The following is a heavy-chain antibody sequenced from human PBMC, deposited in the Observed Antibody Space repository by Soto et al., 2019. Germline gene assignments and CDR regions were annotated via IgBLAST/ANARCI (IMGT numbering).Heavy chain of an antibody. D-gene: IGHD6-19*01. CDR3: ARATSIAVAGTQYFQH. CDR1: GYSFTRLH. J-gene: IGHJ1*01. V-gene: IGHV1-46*01. Sequence: ASVKVSWKTAGYSFTRLHMHWVRQATGQGLEWMGRISPNDGSTTYAQQLQGRVTMTTDTSTSTAYMELRSLRSDDTAVYYCARATSIAVAGTQYFQHWGQGTLVTVSS. CDR2: ISPNDGST.